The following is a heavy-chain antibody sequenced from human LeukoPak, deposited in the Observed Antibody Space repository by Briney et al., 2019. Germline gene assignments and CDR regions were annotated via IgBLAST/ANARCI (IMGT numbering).Heavy chain of an antibody. D-gene: IGHD2-2*01. CDR1: GGSFGSGGYY. CDR3: ARDLAIKGYCSSTSCPEDYYGMDV. Sequence: AQTLSLTCIVSGGSFGSGGYYWSWLRQHPGKGRESIGYISSTGTTYYYPSLKSRVTISVDTSKHQFSLKLSSVTAADSAVYYCARDLAIKGYCSSTSCPEDYYGMDVWGQGTTVTVS. J-gene: IGHJ6*02. V-gene: IGHV4-31*03. CDR2: ISSTGTT.